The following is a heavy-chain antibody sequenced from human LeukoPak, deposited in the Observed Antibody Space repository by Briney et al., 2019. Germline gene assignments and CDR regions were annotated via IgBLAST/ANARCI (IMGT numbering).Heavy chain of an antibody. J-gene: IGHJ4*02. V-gene: IGHV1-69*13. CDR2: IIPILGTA. Sequence: SVKVSCKASGGTFSSYAISWVRQAPGQGLEWMGGIIPILGTANYAQKFQGRVTITADESTSTAYMELSSLRSEDTAGYYCARVQGWSGYYMGDYFDYWGQGTRVTVSS. CDR1: GGTFSSYA. D-gene: IGHD3-3*01. CDR3: ARVQGWSGYYMGDYFDY.